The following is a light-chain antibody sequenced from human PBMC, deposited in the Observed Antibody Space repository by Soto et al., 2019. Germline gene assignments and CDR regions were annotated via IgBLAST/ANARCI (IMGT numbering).Light chain of an antibody. CDR3: AAWDDSLSALYV. V-gene: IGLV1-47*02. CDR2: SNN. J-gene: IGLJ1*01. Sequence: QSVLTQPPSASGTPGQRVTISCSGSRSNIGSNYVYWYQHLPGTAPKLLIHSNNQRPSGVPDRFSGSKSGTSASLAISGLRSEDEADYYCAAWDDSLSALYVFGTGT. CDR1: RSNIGSNY.